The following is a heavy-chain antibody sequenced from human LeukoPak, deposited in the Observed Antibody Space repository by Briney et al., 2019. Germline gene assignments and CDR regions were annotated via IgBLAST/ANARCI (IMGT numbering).Heavy chain of an antibody. CDR1: GGSFSGYY. J-gene: IGHJ3*02. V-gene: IGHV4-34*01. CDR3: ATQPTVTTLDDAFDI. D-gene: IGHD4-17*01. CDR2: INHSGST. Sequence: SETLSLTCAVYGGSFSGYYWSWIRQPPGKGLEWIGEINHSGSTNYNPSLKSRVTISVDTSKNQFSLKLSSVTAADTAVYYCATQPTVTTLDDAFDIWGQGTMVTVSS.